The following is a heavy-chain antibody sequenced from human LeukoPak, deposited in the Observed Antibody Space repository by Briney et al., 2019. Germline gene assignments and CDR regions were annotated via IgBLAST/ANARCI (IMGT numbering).Heavy chain of an antibody. J-gene: IGHJ4*02. CDR3: ARQFTRGGYYFDY. V-gene: IGHV4-39*01. CDR1: GGSISSSSYY. Sequence: PSETLSLTCTVSGGSISSSSYYWGWIRQPPGKRLEWIGSIYYSGSTYYNPSLKSRVTISVDTSKNQFSLKLSSVTAADTAVYYCARQFTRGGYYFDYWGQGTLVTVSS. CDR2: IYYSGST. D-gene: IGHD6-25*01.